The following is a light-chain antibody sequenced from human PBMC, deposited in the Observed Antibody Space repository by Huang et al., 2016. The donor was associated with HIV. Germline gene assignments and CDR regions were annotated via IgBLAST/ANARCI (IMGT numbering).Light chain of an antibody. CDR2: DTS. CDR3: QQRKNWPLT. Sequence: EIVLTQSPATLSLSPGERATLSCRASQSVRSYLAWYQQRPGQAPRLLIYDTSVRASGVPVRISGGGSGTDFHLTISSVEHEDFAVYDCQQRKNWPLTFGGGTRVEVK. V-gene: IGKV3-11*01. CDR1: QSVRSY. J-gene: IGKJ4*01.